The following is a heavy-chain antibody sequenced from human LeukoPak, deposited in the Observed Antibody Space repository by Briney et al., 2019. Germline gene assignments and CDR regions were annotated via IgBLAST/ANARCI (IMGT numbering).Heavy chain of an antibody. D-gene: IGHD3-22*01. V-gene: IGHV3-21*01. CDR1: GFTFSSYT. J-gene: IGHJ4*02. CDR3: ARHVVAVGFDY. Sequence: GGSLRLSCGASGFTFSSYTMNWVRQAPAGGLEWVSSITSSSSYIYYADSVKGRFTISRDNAKNSLCLQINSLRAEATAVYYCARHVVAVGFDYWGQGTLVTVSS. CDR2: ITSSSSYI.